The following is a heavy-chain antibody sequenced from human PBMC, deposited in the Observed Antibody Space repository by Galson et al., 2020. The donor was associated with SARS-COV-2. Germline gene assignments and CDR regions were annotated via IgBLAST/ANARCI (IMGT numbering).Heavy chain of an antibody. J-gene: IGHJ6*03. D-gene: IGHD6-13*01. CDR2: IYYSGST. CDR3: ARAYGATYSSSWYDYYYYMDV. CDR1: GGSISSYY. V-gene: IGHV4-59*01. Sequence: SETLSLTCTVSGGSISSYYWSWIRQPPGKGLEWIGYIYYSGSTNYNPSLKSRVTISVDTSKNQFSLKLSSVTAADTAVYYCARAYGATYSSSWYDYYYYMDVWSKGTTVTVSS.